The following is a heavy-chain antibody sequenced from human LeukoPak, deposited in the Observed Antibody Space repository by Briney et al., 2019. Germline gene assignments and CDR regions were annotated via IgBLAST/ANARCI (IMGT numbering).Heavy chain of an antibody. V-gene: IGHV4-34*01. D-gene: IGHD5-18*01. CDR3: ARGANTAPDY. CDR2: INNSGSP. J-gene: IGHJ4*02. Sequence: PSETLSLTCAVHGGSFSGYYWSWIRQPPGKGLEWIGAINNSGSPNYNTCLKSRVTISVDTSKNQFSLKLSSVTAADTAVYYCARGANTAPDYWGQGTLVTVSS. CDR1: GGSFSGYY.